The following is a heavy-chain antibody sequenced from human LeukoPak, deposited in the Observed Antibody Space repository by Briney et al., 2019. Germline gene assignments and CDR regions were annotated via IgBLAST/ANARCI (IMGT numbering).Heavy chain of an antibody. CDR1: GGSISYYD. J-gene: IGHJ6*02. CDR2: IYYSGST. D-gene: IGHD2-2*01. V-gene: IGHV4-59*12. Sequence: SETLSLTCSVSGGSISYYDWSWIRQPPGKGLEWIGYIYYSGSTNYNPSLKSRVTISVDTSKNQFSLKLSSVTAADTAVYYCARLVRQYCSSTSCYDRPYYYYGMDVWGQGTTVTVSS. CDR3: ARLVRQYCSSTSCYDRPYYYYGMDV.